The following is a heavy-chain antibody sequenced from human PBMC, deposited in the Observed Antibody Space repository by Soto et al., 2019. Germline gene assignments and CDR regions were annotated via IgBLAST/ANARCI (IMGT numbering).Heavy chain of an antibody. CDR1: GFTLSTYS. V-gene: IGHV3-21*01. CDR3: ARVKTPGYSGICDGFDI. Sequence: EVQLVESGGGLVKPGGSLRLSCAASGFTLSTYSMNWVRQAPGKGLERVSYITTGSNYMYYADSVKGRFTISRDDAKNSLFLQMTSLRAEATAVYYCARVKTPGYSGICDGFDIWGQGTMVTVSS. J-gene: IGHJ3*02. D-gene: IGHD5-12*01. CDR2: ITTGSNYM.